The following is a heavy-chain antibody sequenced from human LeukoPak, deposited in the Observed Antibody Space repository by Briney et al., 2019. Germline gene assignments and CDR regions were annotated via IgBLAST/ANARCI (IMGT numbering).Heavy chain of an antibody. CDR3: ARDSSLGSGPLDGFDI. Sequence: TLETLSLTCAVSGYSISSGYYWGWIRPPPGKGLEFIASIYHSGSTYYNSPLKSRVTISVDTSKNQFSLNLNSVTAADTALYYCARDSSLGSGPLDGFDIWGQGTLVTVSS. CDR1: GYSISSGYY. D-gene: IGHD3-10*01. CDR2: IYHSGST. V-gene: IGHV4-38-2*02. J-gene: IGHJ3*02.